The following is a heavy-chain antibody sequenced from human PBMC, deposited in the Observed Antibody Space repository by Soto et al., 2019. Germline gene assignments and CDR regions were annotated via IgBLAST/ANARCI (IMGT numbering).Heavy chain of an antibody. J-gene: IGHJ4*02. D-gene: IGHD3-22*01. V-gene: IGHV3-30*18. CDR1: GFIFSAYG. CDR3: AKDTYYHDTTGYYVFDY. Sequence: GGSLRLSCAASGFIFSAYGIHWVPQAPGKGLEWVAVISYDGNNEHYADSVKGRFTISRDNSKNTLFLQMSSLGAEDTAVYYCAKDTYYHDTTGYYVFDYWGQGT. CDR2: ISYDGNNE.